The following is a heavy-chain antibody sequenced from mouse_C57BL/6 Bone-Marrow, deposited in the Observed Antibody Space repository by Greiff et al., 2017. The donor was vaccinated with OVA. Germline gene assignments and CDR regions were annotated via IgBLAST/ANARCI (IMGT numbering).Heavy chain of an antibody. J-gene: IGHJ2*01. Sequence: QVHVKQPGAELVRPGSSVKLSCKASGYTFTSYWMHWVKQRPIQGLEWIGNIDPSDSETHYNQKFKDKATLTVDKSSSTAYMQLSSLTSEDSAVYYCARGEEYYGPFDYWGQGTTLTVSS. V-gene: IGHV1-52*01. CDR1: GYTFTSYW. D-gene: IGHD1-1*01. CDR3: ARGEEYYGPFDY. CDR2: IDPSDSET.